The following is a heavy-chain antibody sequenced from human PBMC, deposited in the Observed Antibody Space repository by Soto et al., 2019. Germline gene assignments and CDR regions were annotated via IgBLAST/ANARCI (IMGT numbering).Heavy chain of an antibody. CDR3: ARTSPLRNWFDP. CDR1: GYTFTGYY. CDR2: INPNSGGT. V-gene: IGHV1-2*04. D-gene: IGHD4-17*01. J-gene: IGHJ5*02. Sequence: GSVKVSCKASGYTFTGYYMHWVRQAPGQGLEWMGWINPNSGGTNYAQKFQGWVTMTRDTSISTAYMELRRLRSDDTAVYYGARTSPLRNWFDPWGQGTLVTVSS.